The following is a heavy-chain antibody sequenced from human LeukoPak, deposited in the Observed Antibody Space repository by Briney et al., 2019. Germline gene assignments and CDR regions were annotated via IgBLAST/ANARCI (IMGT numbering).Heavy chain of an antibody. D-gene: IGHD3-10*01. J-gene: IGHJ5*02. CDR1: GFTFSSYA. CDR2: ISGNGGNT. CDR3: AKDPLPGDWFDP. Sequence: GGSLRLSCAASGFTFSSYAMSWVRQAPGKGLEWVSAISGNGGNTYYADSVKGRFTISRDNSKNTLYLQMNSLRAGDTAVYYCAKDPLPGDWFDPWGQGTLVTVSS. V-gene: IGHV3-23*01.